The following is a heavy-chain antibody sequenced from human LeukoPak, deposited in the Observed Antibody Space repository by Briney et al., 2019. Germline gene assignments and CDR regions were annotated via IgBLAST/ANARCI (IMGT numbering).Heavy chain of an antibody. D-gene: IGHD1-26*01. Sequence: GGSLRLSCAASGFTFSSYSMNWVRQAPGKGLEWVSSISSSSSYIYYADSVKGRFTISRDNSKNTLYLQMNSLRAEDTAVYYCAKGTSIVGATLFDYWGQGTLVTVSS. CDR3: AKGTSIVGATLFDY. J-gene: IGHJ4*02. CDR2: ISSSSSYI. CDR1: GFTFSSYS. V-gene: IGHV3-21*04.